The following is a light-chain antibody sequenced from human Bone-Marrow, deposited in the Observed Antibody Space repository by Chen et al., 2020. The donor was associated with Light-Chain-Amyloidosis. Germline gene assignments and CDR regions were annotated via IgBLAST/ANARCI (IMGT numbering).Light chain of an antibody. CDR1: LSISTY. CDR3: QQHYNIPRT. CDR2: VAS. V-gene: IGKV1-39*01. Sequence: DITMTQSPSSLSASVGDRVTITFRASLSISTYLNWYQQKPVKVPKLLIYVASTLQSGVPSRFSGSGSGTDFTLTISSLQPEDFATYYCQQHYNIPRTCGGGTKVEIK. J-gene: IGKJ4*01.